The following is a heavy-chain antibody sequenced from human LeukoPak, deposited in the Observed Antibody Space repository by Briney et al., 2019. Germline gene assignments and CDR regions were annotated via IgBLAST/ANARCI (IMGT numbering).Heavy chain of an antibody. V-gene: IGHV3-23*01. CDR1: GFTFSSYA. CDR3: ARHDSSGYYLFDY. Sequence: PGGSLRLSCAASGFTFSSYAMSWVRQAPGKGLEWVSAISGSGGSTYYADSVKGRFTISRENSKNTLYLQMNSLRAEDTAVYYCARHDSSGYYLFDYWGQGTLATVSS. CDR2: ISGSGGST. J-gene: IGHJ4*02. D-gene: IGHD3-22*01.